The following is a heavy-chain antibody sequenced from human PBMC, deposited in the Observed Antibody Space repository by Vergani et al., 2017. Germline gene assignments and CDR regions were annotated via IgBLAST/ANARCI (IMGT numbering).Heavy chain of an antibody. D-gene: IGHD3-10*01. CDR3: AKLADYYGSGSYRNWFDP. J-gene: IGHJ5*02. CDR2: ISSSGSTI. CDR1: GFTFSSYE. V-gene: IGHV3-48*03. Sequence: EVQLVESGGGLVQPGGSLRLSCAASGFTFSSYEMNWVRQAPGKGLEWVSYISSSGSTIYYADSVKGRFTISRDNAKNSLYLQMNSLRAEDTAVYYCAKLADYYGSGSYRNWFDPWGQGTLATVSS.